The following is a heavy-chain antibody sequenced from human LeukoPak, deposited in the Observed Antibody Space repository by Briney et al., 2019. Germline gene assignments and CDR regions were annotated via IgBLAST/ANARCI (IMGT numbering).Heavy chain of an antibody. CDR1: GDAISGYY. CDR2: VYYSGST. D-gene: IGHD2-21*01. V-gene: IGHV4-59*01. Sequence: SETLSLTCSVSGDAISGYYWSWIRQSPGQGLEWIGYVYYSGSTNYNPSLKSRAAISIDTSKNQFSLNLTSVTAADTAVYYCASGWLRYYYFDTWGQGTLVTVSS. CDR3: ASGWLRYYYFDT. J-gene: IGHJ4*02.